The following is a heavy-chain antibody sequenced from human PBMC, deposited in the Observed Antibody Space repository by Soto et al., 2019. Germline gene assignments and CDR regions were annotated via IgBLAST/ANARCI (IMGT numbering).Heavy chain of an antibody. CDR1: GFTFSSYA. J-gene: IGHJ6*02. D-gene: IGHD3-22*01. Sequence: LRLSCAASGFTFSSYAMSWVRQAPGKGLEWVSAIGGSGGSTYYADSVKGRFTISRDNSKNTLFLQMNSLRAEDTAVYYCAKDPYYYDTSEMDVWGQGTTVTVSS. CDR3: AKDPYYYDTSEMDV. V-gene: IGHV3-23*01. CDR2: IGGSGGST.